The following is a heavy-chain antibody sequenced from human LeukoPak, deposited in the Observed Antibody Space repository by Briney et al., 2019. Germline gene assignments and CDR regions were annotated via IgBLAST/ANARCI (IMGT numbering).Heavy chain of an antibody. D-gene: IGHD6-13*01. V-gene: IGHV3-30*02. CDR2: IRYDGSNK. CDR1: GFTFSSYG. Sequence: GGSLRLSCAASGFTFSSYGMHWVRQAPGKGLEWVAFIRYDGSNKYYADSVKGRFTISRDNSKNTLYLQMNSLRAEDTAVYYCAKGVRVGLSSSWYGADWYFDLWGRGTLVTVSS. CDR3: AKGVRVGLSSSWYGADWYFDL. J-gene: IGHJ2*01.